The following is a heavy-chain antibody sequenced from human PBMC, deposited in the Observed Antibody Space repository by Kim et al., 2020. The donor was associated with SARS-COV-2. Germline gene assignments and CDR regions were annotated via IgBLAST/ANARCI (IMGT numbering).Heavy chain of an antibody. CDR3: ARTGGTMVRGVITSGYYYYGMDV. CDR2: ISAYNGNT. V-gene: IGHV1-18*04. CDR1: GYTFTSYG. Sequence: ASVKVSCKASGYTFTSYGISWVRQAPGQGLEWMGWISAYNGNTNYAQKLQCRVTMTTDTSTSTAYMELRSLRSDDTAVYYCARTGGTMVRGVITSGYYYYGMDVWGQGATVTVSS. J-gene: IGHJ6*02. D-gene: IGHD3-10*01.